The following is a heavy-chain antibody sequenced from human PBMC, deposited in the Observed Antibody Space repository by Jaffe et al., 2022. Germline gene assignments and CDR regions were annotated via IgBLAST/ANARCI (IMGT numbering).Heavy chain of an antibody. Sequence: EVQLVESGGGLVQPGGSLRLSCAASGFTVSSNYMSWVRQAPGKGLEWVSVIYSGGSTYYADSVKGRFTISRDNSKNTLYLQMNSLRAEDTAVYYCARDNNYYGHGYFDYWGQGTLVTVSS. V-gene: IGHV3-66*02. CDR3: ARDNNYYGHGYFDY. CDR1: GFTVSSNY. J-gene: IGHJ4*02. D-gene: IGHD3-10*01. CDR2: IYSGGST.